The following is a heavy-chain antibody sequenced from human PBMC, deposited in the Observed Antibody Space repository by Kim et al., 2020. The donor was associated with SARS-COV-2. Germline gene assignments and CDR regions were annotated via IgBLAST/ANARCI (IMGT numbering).Heavy chain of an antibody. J-gene: IGHJ4*02. CDR1: GGSISSSSYY. CDR2: IYYSGST. CDR3: ARGPAPFPDS. V-gene: IGHV4-39*07. Sequence: SETLSLTCTVSGGSISSSSYYWGWIRQPPGKGLEWIGSIYYSGSTYFNPSLKSRVTISVDTSKNQFSLKLSSVTAADTAVYYCARGPAPFPDSWGPGTLV.